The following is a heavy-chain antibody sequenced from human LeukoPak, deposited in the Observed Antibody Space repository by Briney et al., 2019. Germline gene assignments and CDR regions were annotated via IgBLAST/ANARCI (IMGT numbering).Heavy chain of an antibody. CDR3: VKDLGGYSYGYFYYYGMDV. D-gene: IGHD5-18*01. V-gene: IGHV3-23*01. J-gene: IGHJ6*02. Sequence: SGGSLRLSCAASGFTFSSYAMSWVRQAPGKGLEWVSAISGSGGSTYYADSVKGRFTISRDNSKNTLYLQMSSLRAEDTAVYYCVKDLGGYSYGYFYYYGMDVWGQGTTVTVSS. CDR1: GFTFSSYA. CDR2: ISGSGGST.